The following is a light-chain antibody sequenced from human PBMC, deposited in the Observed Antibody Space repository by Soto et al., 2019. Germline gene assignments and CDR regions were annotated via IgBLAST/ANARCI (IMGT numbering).Light chain of an antibody. Sequence: DIQMTQSPSTLSASFGDRVIITCLSSQSISYWLAWYQQKPGKAPNLLIYKASTLESGVPSRFSGSGSGTEFTLTISSLQPEDFATYYCQQSYRTLTWTFGQGTKVDIK. J-gene: IGKJ1*01. V-gene: IGKV1-5*03. CDR3: QQSYRTLTWT. CDR2: KAS. CDR1: QSISYW.